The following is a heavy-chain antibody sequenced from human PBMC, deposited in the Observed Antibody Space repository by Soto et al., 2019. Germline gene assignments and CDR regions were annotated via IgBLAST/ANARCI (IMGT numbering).Heavy chain of an antibody. CDR3: ACPYYYDSSGSRSYFDY. CDR1: GYTFTSYG. CDR2: ISAYNGNA. V-gene: IGHV1-18*01. D-gene: IGHD3-22*01. J-gene: IGHJ4*02. Sequence: ASVKVSCKASGYTFTSYGISWVRQAPGQGLEWMGWISAYNGNANYAQKLQGRVTITADKSTSTAYMELSSLRSEDTAVYYCACPYYYDSSGSRSYFDYWGQGTLVTVSS.